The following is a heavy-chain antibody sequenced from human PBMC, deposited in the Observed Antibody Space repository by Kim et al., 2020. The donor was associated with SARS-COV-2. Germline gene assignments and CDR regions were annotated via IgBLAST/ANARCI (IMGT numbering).Heavy chain of an antibody. V-gene: IGHV3-11*01. D-gene: IGHD4-17*01. J-gene: IGHJ3*02. Sequence: YADSVKGRFTITRDNAKNSLYLQMNSLRAEDTAVYYCARYDRLRLDAFDIWGQGTMVTVSS. CDR3: ARYDRLRLDAFDI.